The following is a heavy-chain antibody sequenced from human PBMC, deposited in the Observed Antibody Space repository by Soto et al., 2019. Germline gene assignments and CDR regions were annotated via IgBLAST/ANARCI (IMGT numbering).Heavy chain of an antibody. CDR3: ARVEGLYDILTGPYYYYGMDV. Sequence: SVKVSCKASGGTFSSYTISWVRQAPGQGLEWMGRIIPIFGTANYAQKFQGRVTITADESTSTAYMELSSLRSEDTAVYYCARVEGLYDILTGPYYYYGMDVWGQGTTVTVSS. D-gene: IGHD3-9*01. CDR2: IIPIFGTA. CDR1: GGTFSSYT. V-gene: IGHV1-69*13. J-gene: IGHJ6*02.